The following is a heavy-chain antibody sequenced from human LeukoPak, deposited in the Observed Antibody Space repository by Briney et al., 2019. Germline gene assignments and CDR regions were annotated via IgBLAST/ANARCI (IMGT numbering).Heavy chain of an antibody. V-gene: IGHV4-61*01. CDR2: IYYSGST. CDR1: GGSVSSGSYY. J-gene: IGHJ5*02. Sequence: SETLSLTCTVSGGSVSSGSYYWSWIRQPPGKGLEWIGYIYYSGSTNYNPSLKSRVTISVDTSKNQFSLKLSSVTAADTAVYYYARGRYCGGDCYSKWFDPLGQGTLVTVSS. CDR3: ARGRYCGGDCYSKWFDP. D-gene: IGHD2-21*02.